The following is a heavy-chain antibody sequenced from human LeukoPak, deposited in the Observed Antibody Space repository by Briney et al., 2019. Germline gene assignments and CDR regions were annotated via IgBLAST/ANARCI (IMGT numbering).Heavy chain of an antibody. Sequence: PGGSLRLSCAASGFTFSDYYMNWIRQAPGKGLEWISYISTDSSSADYADSVKGRFTISRDNAKNSLYLQINSLRAEDTAVYYCARSPPYSKLRFDPWGQGTLVTVSS. V-gene: IGHV3-11*03. CDR3: ARSPPYSKLRFDP. D-gene: IGHD6-13*01. CDR2: ISTDSSSA. CDR1: GFTFSDYY. J-gene: IGHJ5*02.